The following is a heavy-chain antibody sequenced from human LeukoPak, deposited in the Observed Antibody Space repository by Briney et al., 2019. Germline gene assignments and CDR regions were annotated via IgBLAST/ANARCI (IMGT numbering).Heavy chain of an antibody. Sequence: GGSLRLSCAASGFTFSNSWMSWVRQAPGKGLEWVGRIKSKTDGGTTDYAVTVKGRFTISRDDSTHTLYLQMNSLKTNDTAVYYCTTKLPTIRGIDVWGQGTTVSVSS. V-gene: IGHV3-15*01. CDR3: TTKLPTIRGIDV. CDR2: IKSKTDGGTT. CDR1: GFTFSNSW. D-gene: IGHD3-9*01. J-gene: IGHJ6*02.